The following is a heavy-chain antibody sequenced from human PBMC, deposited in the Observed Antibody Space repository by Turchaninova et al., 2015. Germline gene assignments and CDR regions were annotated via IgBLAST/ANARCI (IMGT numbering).Heavy chain of an antibody. CDR2: IYLTGST. J-gene: IGHJ4*02. CDR1: GDFSSNGHY. Sequence: QVQLQESGPGLVKTSETLSLTCPVSGDFSSNGHYWGWPRQPPGKGLEWFGSIYLTGSTYYNPSLKSRVTISVDTSNNQFSLKLSSVTAADTAVYYCARSGGSGTPFDYWGQGTLVTVSS. CDR3: ARSGGSGTPFDY. D-gene: IGHD1/OR15-1a*01. V-gene: IGHV4-38-2*01.